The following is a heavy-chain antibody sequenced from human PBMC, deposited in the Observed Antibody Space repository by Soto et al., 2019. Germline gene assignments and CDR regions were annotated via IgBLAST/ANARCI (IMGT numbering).Heavy chain of an antibody. CDR1: GFNFRNFE. V-gene: IGHV3-48*03. J-gene: IGHJ1*01. CDR2: ISSTGVTT. D-gene: IGHD3-9*01. CDR3: ERYGTRADW. Sequence: GSVRLSFPSSGFNFRNFEMNRVRKAPGKGLEWVSYISSTGVTTYYAESVEGRFTISRDNAKSSLFLHLRSLRVEDTAIYYCERYGTRADWWGLGTQVTVAS.